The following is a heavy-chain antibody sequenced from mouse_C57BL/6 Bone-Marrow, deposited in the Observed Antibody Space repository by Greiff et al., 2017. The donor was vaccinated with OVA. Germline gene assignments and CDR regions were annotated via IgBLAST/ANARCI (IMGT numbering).Heavy chain of an antibody. D-gene: IGHD1-1*01. CDR3: AIALLYYYGSSLYFDY. Sequence: QVQLQQPGAELVKPGASVKVSCKASGYTFTSYWMHWVKQRPGQGLEWIGRIHPSDSDTNYNQKFKGKATLTVDKSSSTAYMQLSSLTSEDSAVYHCAIALLYYYGSSLYFDYWGQGTTLTVSS. J-gene: IGHJ2*01. CDR1: GYTFTSYW. V-gene: IGHV1-74*01. CDR2: IHPSDSDT.